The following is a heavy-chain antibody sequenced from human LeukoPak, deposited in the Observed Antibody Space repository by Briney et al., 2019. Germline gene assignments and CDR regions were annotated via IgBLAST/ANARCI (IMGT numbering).Heavy chain of an antibody. V-gene: IGHV3-23*01. CDR2: ISGSGGST. CDR3: AKDGGGYCSGGSCYPDY. D-gene: IGHD2-15*01. J-gene: IGHJ4*02. Sequence: GGSLRLSCAASGFTFSSYAMSWVRQAPGKGLEWVSAISGSGGSTYYADSVKGRFTISRDNSKNTLYLQMNSLRAEATAVYYCAKDGGGYCSGGSCYPDYWGQGTLVTVSS. CDR1: GFTFSSYA.